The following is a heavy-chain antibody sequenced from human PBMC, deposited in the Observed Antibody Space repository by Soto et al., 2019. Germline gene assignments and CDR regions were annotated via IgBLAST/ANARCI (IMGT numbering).Heavy chain of an antibody. Sequence: QVQLVQSGAEVKKPGASVKVSCKASGYTFTSYGISWVRQAPGQGLEWMGWSSAHNGNTNYAQKLQGRVTMTTDTTTSTAYMELRSLRSDDTAVYYCARDNRTNSSSRPGGYWGQGTMVTVSS. CDR2: SSAHNGNT. J-gene: IGHJ4*02. CDR3: ARDNRTNSSSRPGGY. CDR1: GYTFTSYG. V-gene: IGHV1-18*04. D-gene: IGHD6-13*01.